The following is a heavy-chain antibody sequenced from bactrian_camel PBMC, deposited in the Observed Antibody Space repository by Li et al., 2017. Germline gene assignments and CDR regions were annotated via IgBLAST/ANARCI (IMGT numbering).Heavy chain of an antibody. J-gene: IGHJ6*01. CDR1: GVTIKRLS. Sequence: HVQLVESGGGSVQPGGSLKLSCAVSGVTIKRLSMAWFRKNPGKEREAIAYTGSEPITVYADSVKGRFTISKDNAKNILYLQMSSPKPEDTAMYYCAAEIYYSGSWCTYGTDNFGLWGQGTQVTVS. D-gene: IGHD3*01. CDR3: AAEIYYSGSWCTYGTDNFGL. CDR2: TGSEPIT. V-gene: IGHV3S55*01.